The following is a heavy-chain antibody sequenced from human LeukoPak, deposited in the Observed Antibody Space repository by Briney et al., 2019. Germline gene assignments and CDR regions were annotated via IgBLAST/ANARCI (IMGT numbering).Heavy chain of an antibody. V-gene: IGHV4-34*01. CDR1: GGSFSGYY. Sequence: SETLSLTCAVYGGSFSGYYWSWIRQPPGKGLEWIGEINHSGSTNYNPSLKSRVTISVDTSKNQFSLKLSSVTAADTAVYYCARGSGYGAFDYWGQGTLVTVSS. CDR2: INHSGST. D-gene: IGHD3-22*01. CDR3: ARGSGYGAFDY. J-gene: IGHJ4*02.